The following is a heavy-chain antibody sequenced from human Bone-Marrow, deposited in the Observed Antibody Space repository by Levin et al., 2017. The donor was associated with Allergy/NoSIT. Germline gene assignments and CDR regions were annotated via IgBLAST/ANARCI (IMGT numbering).Heavy chain of an antibody. V-gene: IGHV3-9*01. CDR2: ISWNSGTI. D-gene: IGHD4-17*01. CDR3: VKDKTVWAGGMDV. CDR1: GFRFPDHA. Sequence: SLKISCAASGFRFPDHAMHWVRQAPGKGLEWVSTISWNSGTIAYADSVKGRFTISRDNAKNSLHLQLSSLRAEDTALYYCVKDKTVWAGGMDVWGQGTTVTVSS. J-gene: IGHJ6*02.